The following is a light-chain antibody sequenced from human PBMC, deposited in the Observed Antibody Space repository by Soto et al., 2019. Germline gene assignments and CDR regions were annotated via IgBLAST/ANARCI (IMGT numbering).Light chain of an antibody. V-gene: IGKV4-1*01. CDR3: KKYYTPTSI. CDR1: QSVLDSINNKNA. J-gene: IGKJ2*01. Sequence: DIVMTQSPDSLAVSLGERATINCKSSQSVLDSINNKNAVAWYQHKPGQPPILLISWASTRESGVPGRFSGGCFDTVFTPTISGLKPGDGAVYYGKKYYTPTSILGQGTKLE. CDR2: WAS.